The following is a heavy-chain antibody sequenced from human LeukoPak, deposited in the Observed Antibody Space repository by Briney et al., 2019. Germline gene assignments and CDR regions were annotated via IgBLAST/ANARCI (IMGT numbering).Heavy chain of an antibody. J-gene: IGHJ3*02. CDR3: ASFGGRGGSAFDI. CDR1: GFTVSSNY. V-gene: IGHV3-53*01. CDR2: IYSGGST. D-gene: IGHD3-10*01. Sequence: GGSLRLSCAASGFTVSSNYMSWVRQAPGKGLEWVSVIYSGGSTYYADSVKGRFTISRDNSKNTLYPQMNSLRAEDTAVYYCASFGGRGGSAFDIWGQGTMVTVSS.